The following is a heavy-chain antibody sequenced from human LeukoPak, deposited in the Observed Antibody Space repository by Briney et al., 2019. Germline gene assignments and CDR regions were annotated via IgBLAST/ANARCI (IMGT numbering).Heavy chain of an antibody. V-gene: IGHV1-46*01. CDR1: GYTFTTNY. CDR3: ARAVLLYDSSGYYYFDY. D-gene: IGHD3-22*01. CDR2: INPGAGST. Sequence: GASVKVSCKASGYTFTTNYIHWVRQAPGQGLEWMGTINPGAGSTSYAQKFQDRVTMTRDTSTNTVYMELSSLRSEDTAVYSCARAVLLYDSSGYYYFDYWGQGTLVTVSS. J-gene: IGHJ4*02.